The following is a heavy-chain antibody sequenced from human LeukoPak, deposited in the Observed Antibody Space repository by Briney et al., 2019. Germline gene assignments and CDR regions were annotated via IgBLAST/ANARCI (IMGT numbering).Heavy chain of an antibody. J-gene: IGHJ4*02. Sequence: PGMSLSLSCATSGFTFSTYGMEWVRQAPGKGLEWVAIIFSDGIRKYYADSVKGRFTISRDISRSTLYLEMNSLSAEDTAVYYCARASGPIKKSRFDQWGQGTLATVSS. CDR2: IFSDGIRK. V-gene: IGHV3-30*12. D-gene: IGHD1-26*01. CDR3: ARASGPIKKSRFDQ. CDR1: GFTFSTYG.